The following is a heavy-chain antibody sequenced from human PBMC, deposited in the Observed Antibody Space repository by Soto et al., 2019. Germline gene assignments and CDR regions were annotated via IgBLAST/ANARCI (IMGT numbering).Heavy chain of an antibody. J-gene: IGHJ6*02. Sequence: GGSLRLSCAASGFTFSSYAMSWARQAPGKGLEWVSAISGSGGSTYYADSVKGRFTISRDNSKNTLYLQMNSLRAEDTAVYYCAANRGYNYYYGMDVWGQGTTVTVSS. CDR2: ISGSGGST. CDR3: AANRGYNYYYGMDV. V-gene: IGHV3-23*01. D-gene: IGHD3-22*01. CDR1: GFTFSSYA.